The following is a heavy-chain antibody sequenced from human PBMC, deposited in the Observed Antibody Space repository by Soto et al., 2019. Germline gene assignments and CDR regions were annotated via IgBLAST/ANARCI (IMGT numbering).Heavy chain of an antibody. Sequence: PSETLSLTCTVSGGSISSGDYYWSWIRQPPGKGLEWIGYIYYSGSTYYNPSLKSRVTISVDTSKNQFSLKLSSVTAADTAVYYCARRVTGYSSSWFYYYYGMDVWGQGTTVTAP. CDR2: IYYSGST. D-gene: IGHD6-13*01. CDR3: ARRVTGYSSSWFYYYYGMDV. CDR1: GGSISSGDYY. V-gene: IGHV4-30-4*01. J-gene: IGHJ6*02.